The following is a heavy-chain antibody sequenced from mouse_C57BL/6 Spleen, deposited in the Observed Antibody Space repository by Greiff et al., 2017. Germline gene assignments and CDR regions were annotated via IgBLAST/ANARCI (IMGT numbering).Heavy chain of an antibody. Sequence: VKLVESGPGLVQPSQSLSITCTVSGFSLTSYGVHWVRQSPGKGLEWLGVIWRGGSTDYNAAFMSRLSITKDNSKSQVFFKMNSLQADDTAIYYCAKNQALPYAMDYWGQGTSVTVSS. CDR2: IWRGGST. D-gene: IGHD3-2*02. CDR3: AKNQALPYAMDY. V-gene: IGHV2-5*01. J-gene: IGHJ4*01. CDR1: GFSLTSYG.